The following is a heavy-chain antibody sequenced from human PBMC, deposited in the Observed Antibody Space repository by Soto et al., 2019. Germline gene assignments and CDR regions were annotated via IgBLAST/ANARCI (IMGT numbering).Heavy chain of an antibody. D-gene: IGHD3-3*02. Sequence: SETLSLTCAVYGGSFSCYYWSWIRQPPGKGLEWIGEINHSGSTNYNPSLKSRVTISVDTSKNQFSLKLSYVTAADTAVYYCARVARTLRRFDPWGQGTLVTVSS. CDR3: ARVARTLRRFDP. CDR1: GGSFSCYY. J-gene: IGHJ5*02. V-gene: IGHV4-34*01. CDR2: INHSGST.